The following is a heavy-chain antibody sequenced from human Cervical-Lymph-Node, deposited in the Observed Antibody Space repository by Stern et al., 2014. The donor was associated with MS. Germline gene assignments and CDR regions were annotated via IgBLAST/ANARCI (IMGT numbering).Heavy chain of an antibody. CDR3: ARWSVSCDY. V-gene: IGHV5-51*03. CDR2: IYPGDADI. J-gene: IGHJ4*02. D-gene: IGHD2/OR15-2a*01. Sequence: VQLVQSGAELKKPGESLKISCKTSGYNFISYCIDWVRQVPGKGLEWIGIIYPGDADITYSPSFQGPVSISFDNSITTAYLQWNSLKASDTAVYYCARWSVSCDYWGQGALITVSS. CDR1: GYNFISYC.